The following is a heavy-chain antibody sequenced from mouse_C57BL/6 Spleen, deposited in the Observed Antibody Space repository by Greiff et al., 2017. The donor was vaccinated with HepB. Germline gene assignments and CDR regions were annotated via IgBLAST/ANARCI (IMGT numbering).Heavy chain of an antibody. CDR3: ATRSGMITTGYYFDY. J-gene: IGHJ2*01. CDR1: GFNIKDDY. V-gene: IGHV14-4*01. Sequence: VQLQQSGAELVRPGASVKLSCTASGFNIKDDYMHWVKQRPEQGLEWIGWIDPENGDTEYAKKFQGKATITADTSTNTAYLQLSSLTSEDTAVYYCATRSGMITTGYYFDYWGQGTTLTVSS. CDR2: IDPENGDT. D-gene: IGHD2-4*01.